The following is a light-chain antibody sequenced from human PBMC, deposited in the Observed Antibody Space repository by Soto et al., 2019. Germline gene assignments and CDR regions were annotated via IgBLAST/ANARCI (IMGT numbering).Light chain of an antibody. J-gene: IGKJ4*01. Sequence: DIQMTQSPSSLSASVGDRVTITCQASQDIYNYLNWYQQKLGKAPKLLIYGASNLQTGVPSRFTGSGSGTDFTFTISSLQSEDIATYYCQQYETLPPTFGGGTKVEIK. CDR2: GAS. V-gene: IGKV1-33*01. CDR3: QQYETLPPT. CDR1: QDIYNY.